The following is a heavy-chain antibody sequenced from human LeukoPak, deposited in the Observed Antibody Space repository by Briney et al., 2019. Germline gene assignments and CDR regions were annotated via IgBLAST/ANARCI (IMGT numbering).Heavy chain of an antibody. J-gene: IGHJ3*02. D-gene: IGHD2-2*01. V-gene: IGHV5-51*01. Sequence: GESLKISCQGSGYSFSSYWIAWVRQMPGKGLEWVGIIYPGDSDTRYSPSFQGQVTISTDKSISTAYLQWSSLKASDTAMYYCARIRVPAAIKDAFDIWGQGTMVTVSS. CDR3: ARIRVPAAIKDAFDI. CDR1: GYSFSSYW. CDR2: IYPGDSDT.